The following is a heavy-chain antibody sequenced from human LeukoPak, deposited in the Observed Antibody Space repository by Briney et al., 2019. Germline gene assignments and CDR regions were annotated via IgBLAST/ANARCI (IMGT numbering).Heavy chain of an antibody. CDR1: GYTFTNHD. J-gene: IGHJ4*02. D-gene: IGHD2-2*02. Sequence: GASVKVSCKASGYTFTNHDMHWVRQAPGQRPEWMGWINPGNGITKYSQEFQDRVTITRDTSASTVYMELSSLTSEDMAIYYCTLYNYWGQGTLVTVSS. CDR2: INPGNGIT. V-gene: IGHV1-3*03. CDR3: TLYNY.